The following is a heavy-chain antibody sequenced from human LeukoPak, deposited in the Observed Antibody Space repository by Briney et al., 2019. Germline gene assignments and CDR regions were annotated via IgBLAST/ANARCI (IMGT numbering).Heavy chain of an antibody. J-gene: IGHJ4*02. V-gene: IGHV4-39*01. CDR1: GGSISSGGYY. D-gene: IGHD3-3*01. CDR2: IYYSGST. CDR3: ARHLESSSWCFDY. Sequence: SETLSLTCAVSGGSISSGGYYWGWIRQPPGKGLEWIGSIYYSGSTYYNPSLKSRVTISVDTSKNQFSLKLSSVTAADTAVYYCARHLESSSWCFDYWGQGTLVTVSS.